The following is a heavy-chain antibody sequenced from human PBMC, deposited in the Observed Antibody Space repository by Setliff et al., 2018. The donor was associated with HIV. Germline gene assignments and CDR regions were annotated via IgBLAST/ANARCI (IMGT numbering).Heavy chain of an antibody. J-gene: IGHJ4*02. V-gene: IGHV4-31*03. CDR2: IYYSGST. Sequence: SETLSLTCTVSGGSISNSVYFWTWIRQHPGKGLEWIGYIYYSGSTYYNPSLKSRVTISVDTSKNQFSLKLSSVTAADTAVFYCAGGTLYYYDTGGYSYFDYWGQGTLVTVSS. CDR1: GGSISNSVYF. CDR3: AGGTLYYYDTGGYSYFDY. D-gene: IGHD3-22*01.